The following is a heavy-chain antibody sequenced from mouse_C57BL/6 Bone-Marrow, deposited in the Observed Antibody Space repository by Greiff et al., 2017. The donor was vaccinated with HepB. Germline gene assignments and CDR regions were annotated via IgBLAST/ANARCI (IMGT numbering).Heavy chain of an antibody. CDR1: GFNIKDYY. CDR2: IDPEDGET. J-gene: IGHJ2*01. Sequence: EVKVVESGAELVKPGASVKLSCTASGFNIKDYYMHWVKQRTEQGLEWIGRIDPEDGETKYAPKFQGKATITADTSSNTAYLQLSSLTSEDTAVYYCAFYYYGSSYVGVFFDYWGQGTTLTVSS. CDR3: AFYYYGSSYVGVFFDY. V-gene: IGHV14-2*01. D-gene: IGHD1-1*01.